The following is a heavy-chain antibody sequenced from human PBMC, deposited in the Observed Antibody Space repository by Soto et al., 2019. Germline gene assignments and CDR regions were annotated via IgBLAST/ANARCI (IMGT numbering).Heavy chain of an antibody. V-gene: IGHV3-30-3*01. CDR2: ISYDGSNK. Sequence: PWGSLRLSCAASGFTFSSYAMHWVRQAPGKGLEWVAVISYDGSNKYYADSVKGRFTISRDNSKNTLYLQMNSLRAEDTAVYYCASQDAYYYYYGMDVWGQGTTVTVS. CDR3: ASQDAYYYYYGMDV. CDR1: GFTFSSYA. J-gene: IGHJ6*02.